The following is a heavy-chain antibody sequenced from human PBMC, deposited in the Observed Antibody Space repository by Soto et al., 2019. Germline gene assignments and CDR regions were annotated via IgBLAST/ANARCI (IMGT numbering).Heavy chain of an antibody. J-gene: IGHJ3*02. D-gene: IGHD1-26*01. V-gene: IGHV1-18*01. CDR2: VSAYNGNT. Sequence: ASVKVSCKASGYTFTSYSTSWVRQAPGQGLEWMGWVSAYNGNTNYAQKLQGRVTMTTDTSTSTAYMELRSLRSDDTAVYYCASCPAGVGATGDDAFDIWGQGTMVSVSS. CDR3: ASCPAGVGATGDDAFDI. CDR1: GYTFTSYS.